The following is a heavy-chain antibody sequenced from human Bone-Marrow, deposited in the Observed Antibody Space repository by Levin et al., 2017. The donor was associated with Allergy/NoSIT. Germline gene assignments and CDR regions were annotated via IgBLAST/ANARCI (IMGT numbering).Heavy chain of an antibody. J-gene: IGHJ4*02. Sequence: PSETLSLTCTVSGGSISTYYWSWIRQPPGKGLEWIGYIYYSGSTNYNPSLMSRVIISVDTPKNQSSLKLSSVTAADTAVYYCARHVGAIHLWLMDYWGQGTLVTVSS. CDR2: IYYSGST. CDR3: ARHVGAIHLWLMDY. V-gene: IGHV4-59*08. CDR1: GGSISTYY. D-gene: IGHD5-18*01.